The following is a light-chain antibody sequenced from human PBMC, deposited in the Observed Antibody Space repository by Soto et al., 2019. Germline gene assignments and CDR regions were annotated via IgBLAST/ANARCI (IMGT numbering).Light chain of an antibody. CDR2: SAS. Sequence: DIQMTQSQSSVSASVGDRVTITCRASQGISSCFAWYQQKPGKAPKLLIYSASSLQSWVPSRFSGSGSGTDFTLTISTLQPEDSATYYCQQADSFPFTFGPGTTVDI. J-gene: IGKJ3*01. CDR1: QGISSC. V-gene: IGKV1-12*01. CDR3: QQADSFPFT.